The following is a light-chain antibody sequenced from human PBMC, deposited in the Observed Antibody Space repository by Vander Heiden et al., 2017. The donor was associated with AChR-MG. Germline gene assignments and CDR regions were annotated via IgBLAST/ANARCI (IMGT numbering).Light chain of an antibody. V-gene: IGKV3-15*01. J-gene: IGKJ2*01. Sequence: VMRQSPVAVAVSPGDRVILSCRASENVDSNVAWYQQKPGQAPRLLISGASIRATGVPARFSGGGSGTDFTLTISGRQSEDIATYYCQQYHRWPPHTFGRGTKLEIK. CDR1: ENVDSN. CDR3: QQYHRWPPHT. CDR2: GAS.